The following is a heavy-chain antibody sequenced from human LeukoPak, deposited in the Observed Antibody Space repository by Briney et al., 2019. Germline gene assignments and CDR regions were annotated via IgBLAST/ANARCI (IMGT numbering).Heavy chain of an antibody. Sequence: PGGSLRLSCAASGFTFSSYAMHWVRQAPGKGLEGVAVISYDGSNKYYADSVKGRFTISRDNSKNTLHLHMNSLRAEDTAVYYCAREGGERTYDYWGQGTLVTVSS. V-gene: IGHV3-30*04. CDR3: AREGGERTYDY. J-gene: IGHJ4*02. CDR1: GFTFSSYA. CDR2: ISYDGSNK. D-gene: IGHD3-10*01.